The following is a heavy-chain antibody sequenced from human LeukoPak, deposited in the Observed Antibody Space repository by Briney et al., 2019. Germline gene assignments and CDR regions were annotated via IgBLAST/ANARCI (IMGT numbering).Heavy chain of an antibody. D-gene: IGHD3-10*01. J-gene: IGHJ3*02. Sequence: SETLSLTCTVSGGSISSYYWSWIRQPPGKGLEWIGYIYYSGSTNYNPSLKSRVTISVDTSKNQFSLKLSSVTTADTAVYYCARQTTYYNDAFDIWGQGTMVTVSS. CDR1: GGSISSYY. CDR2: IYYSGST. CDR3: ARQTTYYNDAFDI. V-gene: IGHV4-59*08.